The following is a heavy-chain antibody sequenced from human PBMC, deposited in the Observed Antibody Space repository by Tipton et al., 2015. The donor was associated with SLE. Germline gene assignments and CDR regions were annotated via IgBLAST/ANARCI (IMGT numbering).Heavy chain of an antibody. J-gene: IGHJ4*02. CDR1: GFTFDDYG. CDR3: ARRGGVGAAMAFDY. Sequence: SLRLSCATSGFTFDDYGMSWVRQAPGKGLEWVSDITWNGGSTGYADSVKGRFTISRDNAKNSLYLQMNSLRAEDTALYYCARRGGVGAAMAFDYWGQGTQVTVSS. V-gene: IGHV3-20*04. CDR2: ITWNGGST. D-gene: IGHD1-26*01.